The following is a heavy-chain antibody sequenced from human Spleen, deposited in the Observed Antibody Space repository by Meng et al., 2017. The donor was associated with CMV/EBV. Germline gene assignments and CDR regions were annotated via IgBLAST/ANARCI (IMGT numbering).Heavy chain of an antibody. D-gene: IGHD6-6*01. CDR3: ARDRGLITARPGYFDY. CDR2: ISSSITTT. Sequence: GESLKISCAASGFTFSNAWMSWVRQAPGQGLEWISYISSSITTTYYADSVKGRFTISRGNAKNSLYLQMNSLRAGDTAVYYCARDRGLITARPGYFDYWGQGTLVTVSS. CDR1: GFTFSNAW. V-gene: IGHV3-48*04. J-gene: IGHJ4*02.